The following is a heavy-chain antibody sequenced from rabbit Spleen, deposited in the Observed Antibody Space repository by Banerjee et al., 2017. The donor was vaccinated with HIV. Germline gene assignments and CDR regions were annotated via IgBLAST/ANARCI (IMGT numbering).Heavy chain of an antibody. CDR2: IAGSSSGFT. CDR1: GFSLSSNDY. V-gene: IGHV1S40*01. Sequence: QSLEESGGDLVKPGASLTLTCTASGFSLSSNDYMCWVRQAPGKGLEWIACIAGSSSGFTYSATWAKGRFTCSKTSSTTVTLQMTSLTAADTATYFCARDGAGGSYFALWGPGTLVTVS. J-gene: IGHJ6*01. D-gene: IGHD8-1*01. CDR3: ARDGAGGSYFAL.